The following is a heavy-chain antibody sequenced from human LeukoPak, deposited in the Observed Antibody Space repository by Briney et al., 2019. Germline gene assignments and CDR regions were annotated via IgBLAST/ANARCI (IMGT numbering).Heavy chain of an antibody. CDR2: ISSSSSYI. V-gene: IGHV3-21*01. CDR3: ARDSVTGWPRGPTRWFDP. Sequence: PGGSLRLSCAASGFTFSSYSMNWVRQAPGKGLEWVSSISSSSSYIYYADSVKGRFTISRDNAKNSLYLQMNSLRAEDTAVYYCARDSVTGWPRGPTRWFDPWGQGTLVTVSS. J-gene: IGHJ5*02. CDR1: GFTFSSYS. D-gene: IGHD1-20*01.